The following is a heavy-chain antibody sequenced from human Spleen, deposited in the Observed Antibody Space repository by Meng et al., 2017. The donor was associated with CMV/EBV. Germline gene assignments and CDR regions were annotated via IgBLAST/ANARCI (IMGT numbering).Heavy chain of an antibody. CDR2: ISSTGAYI. CDR3: ARALGYDSSEFDY. CDR1: GFVVSLYS. Sequence: GESLKISCAASGFVVSLYSMNWVRQAPGMGLEWVSSISSTGAYIHYADSVEGRFTISRDNAENSLYLQMNSLRAEDTAVYYCARALGYDSSEFDYWGQGTLVTVSS. D-gene: IGHD3-22*01. V-gene: IGHV3-21*01. J-gene: IGHJ4*02.